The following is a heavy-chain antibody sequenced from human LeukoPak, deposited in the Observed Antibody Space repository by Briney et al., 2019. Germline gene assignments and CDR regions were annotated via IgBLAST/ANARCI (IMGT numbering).Heavy chain of an antibody. D-gene: IGHD3-10*01. J-gene: IGHJ4*02. CDR3: ARGPYGSWSYY. Sequence: SETLSLTCAVYGGSFSGYYWSWIRQPPGKGLEWIGYIYYSGTTYYNPSLKSRVTISVDTSKNQFSLKLTSVTAADTAVYYCARGPYGSWSYYWGQGTLVTVSS. CDR1: GGSFSGYY. V-gene: IGHV4-30-4*08. CDR2: IYYSGTT.